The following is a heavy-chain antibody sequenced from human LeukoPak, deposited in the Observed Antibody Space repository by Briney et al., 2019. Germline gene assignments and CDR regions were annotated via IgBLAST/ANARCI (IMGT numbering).Heavy chain of an antibody. CDR2: ISGSGGST. CDR1: GFTFSSYA. J-gene: IGHJ4*02. D-gene: IGHD3-10*01. V-gene: IGHV3-23*01. CDR3: ARGYYYGSGSPTPFNY. Sequence: PGGSLRLSCAASGFTFSSYAMSWVRQAPGKGLEWVSAISGSGGSTYYADSVKGRFTISRDNSKNTLYLQMNSLRAEDTALYYCARGYYYGSGSPTPFNYWGQGTLVTVSS.